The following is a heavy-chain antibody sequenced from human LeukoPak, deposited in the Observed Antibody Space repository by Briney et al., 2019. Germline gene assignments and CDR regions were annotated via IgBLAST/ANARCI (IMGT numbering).Heavy chain of an antibody. V-gene: IGHV3-15*01. J-gene: IGHJ5*01. D-gene: IGHD1-26*01. Sequence: GGSLRLSCAASGFTFSSAWMSWVRQAPGKGLEWVGRIKSKTDGGTTDYGGSVKGRFIISRDDSKNTLYVQMNNLKTEDTAVYYCTTDHRVTYSFDSWGQGTLVSVSS. CDR2: IKSKTDGGTT. CDR3: TTDHRVTYSFDS. CDR1: GFTFSSAW.